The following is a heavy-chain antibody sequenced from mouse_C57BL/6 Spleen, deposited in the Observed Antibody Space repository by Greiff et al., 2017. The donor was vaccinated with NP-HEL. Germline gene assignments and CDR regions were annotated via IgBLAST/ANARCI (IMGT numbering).Heavy chain of an antibody. CDR1: GFTFSSYG. V-gene: IGHV5-6*01. D-gene: IGHD1-1*01. CDR3: ARRGDGSSPYYYAMDY. CDR2: ISSGGSYT. Sequence: EVHLVESGGDLVKPGGSLKLSCAASGFTFSSYGMSWVRQTPDKRLEWVATISSGGSYTYYPDSVKGRFTISRDNAKNTLYLQMSSLKSEDTAMYYCARRGDGSSPYYYAMDYWGQGTSVTVSS. J-gene: IGHJ4*01.